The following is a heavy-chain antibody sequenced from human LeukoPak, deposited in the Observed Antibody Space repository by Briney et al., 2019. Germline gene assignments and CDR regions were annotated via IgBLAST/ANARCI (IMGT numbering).Heavy chain of an antibody. CDR1: EFTFSSYT. D-gene: IGHD6-19*01. Sequence: GGSLRLSCAASEFTFSSYTMNWVRQAPGKGLEWVSSITYSSSYIYYADSVKGRFTISRDNAENSLYLQMNSLRAEDTAVYYCASRPGIAVAGSHNYWGQGTLVTVSS. CDR2: ITYSSSYI. V-gene: IGHV3-21*01. CDR3: ASRPGIAVAGSHNY. J-gene: IGHJ4*02.